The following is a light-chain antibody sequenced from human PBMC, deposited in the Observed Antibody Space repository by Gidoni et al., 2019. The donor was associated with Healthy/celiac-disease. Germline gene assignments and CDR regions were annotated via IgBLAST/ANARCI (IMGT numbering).Light chain of an antibody. J-gene: IGLJ1*01. CDR3: SSYTSSSTLV. CDR1: SSDVGGYNY. Sequence: QSALPQPASVSLSPGQSITISCTGTSSDVGGYNYVSWYQQHPGKAPKLMIYEVSNRPSGVSNRFSGSKSGNTASLTISGLQAEDEADYYCSSYTSSSTLVFGTGTKVTVL. V-gene: IGLV2-14*01. CDR2: EVS.